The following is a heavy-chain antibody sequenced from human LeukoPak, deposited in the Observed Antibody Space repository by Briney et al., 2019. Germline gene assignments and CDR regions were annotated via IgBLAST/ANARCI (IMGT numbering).Heavy chain of an antibody. J-gene: IGHJ4*02. CDR1: GFTFNNYW. CDR3: AQYTSSSAYFDH. V-gene: IGHV3-30-3*01. D-gene: IGHD6-6*01. CDR2: ISYDGSNK. Sequence: GGSLRLSCKASGFTFNNYWMSWVRQAPGKGLEWVAVISYDGSNKYYADSVKGRFTISRDNSKNTLYVQMNSLRAEDTAVYYCAQYTSSSAYFDHWGQGTLVTVSS.